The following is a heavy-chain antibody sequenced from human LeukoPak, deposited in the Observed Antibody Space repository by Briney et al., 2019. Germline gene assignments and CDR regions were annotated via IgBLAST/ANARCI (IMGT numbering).Heavy chain of an antibody. J-gene: IGHJ4*02. D-gene: IGHD3-22*01. V-gene: IGHV1-2*02. Sequence: GASVKVSCKASGYTFTVYYIYWVRQAPGQGLEWMGWINPNSGGTNYAQKFQGRVTMTRDTSISTAYMELSRLTSDDTAVYYCARDERYDSSGYPFDYWGQGTLVTVSS. CDR1: GYTFTVYY. CDR3: ARDERYDSSGYPFDY. CDR2: INPNSGGT.